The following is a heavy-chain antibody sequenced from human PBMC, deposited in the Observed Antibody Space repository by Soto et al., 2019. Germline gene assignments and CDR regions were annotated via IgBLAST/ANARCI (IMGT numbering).Heavy chain of an antibody. J-gene: IGHJ6*02. CDR1: GFTFDDSA. D-gene: IGHD5-12*01. Sequence: GGSLRLSCAASGFTFDDSAIHWVGQAPGKGLEWISGISWNSGSRGYADSVKGRFTISRDNAKNSLYLQMNSLRAEDTALYYCAKDRGPVATIPYYGMDVWGQGTTVTVSS. CDR2: ISWNSGSR. CDR3: AKDRGPVATIPYYGMDV. V-gene: IGHV3-9*01.